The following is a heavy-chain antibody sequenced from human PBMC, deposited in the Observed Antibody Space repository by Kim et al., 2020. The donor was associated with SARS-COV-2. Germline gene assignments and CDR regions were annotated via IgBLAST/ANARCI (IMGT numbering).Heavy chain of an antibody. V-gene: IGHV1-46*01. D-gene: IGHD3-10*01. CDR1: GYTFTSYY. J-gene: IGHJ5*02. CDR2: INPSGGST. Sequence: ASVKVSCKASGYTFTSYYMHWVRQAPGQGLEWMGIINPSGGSTSYAQKFQGRVTMTRDTSTSTVYMELSSLRSEDTAVYYCARDGYYGSGSYYNTASDPWGQGTLVTVSS. CDR3: ARDGYYGSGSYYNTASDP.